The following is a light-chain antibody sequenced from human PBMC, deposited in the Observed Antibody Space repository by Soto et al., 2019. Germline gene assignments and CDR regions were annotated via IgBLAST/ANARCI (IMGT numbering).Light chain of an antibody. CDR3: LQDYTYPRT. CDR2: AAS. CDR1: QGIRND. Sequence: AIQMTQSPSSLSASVGDRVTITCRGSQGIRNDLGWYQQKPGKAPNLLIYAASTLQSGVSSRFSGSGSGTDFTLTISSLQPEDFATYYCLQDYTYPRTFGQGTKVEIK. J-gene: IGKJ1*01. V-gene: IGKV1-6*01.